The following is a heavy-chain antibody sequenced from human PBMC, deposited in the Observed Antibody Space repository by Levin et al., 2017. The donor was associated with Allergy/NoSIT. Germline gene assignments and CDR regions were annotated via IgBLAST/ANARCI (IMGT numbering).Heavy chain of an antibody. J-gene: IGHJ4*02. D-gene: IGHD6-13*01. CDR1: GFTFSNAW. Sequence: KTGGSLRLSCAVSGFTFSNAWMRWVRQAPGKGLEWVGRIKSKTHGGTTDYAAPVKGRFTISRDDSKNTLYLQMNSLTTEDTAVYYCTTDVRQLVLPQVYFDYWGQGTLVTVSS. V-gene: IGHV3-15*01. CDR3: TTDVRQLVLPQVYFDY. CDR2: IKSKTHGGTT.